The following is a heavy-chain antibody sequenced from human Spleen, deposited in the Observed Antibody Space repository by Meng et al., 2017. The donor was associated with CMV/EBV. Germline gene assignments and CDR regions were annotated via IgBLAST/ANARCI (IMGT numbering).Heavy chain of an antibody. Sequence: GESLKISCAASGFTVSSNYMSWVRQAPGKGLEWVSVIYSGGSTYYADSVKGRFTVSRDNAKNSLYLQMNSLRAEDMALYYCAKATRAYYYYYGMDVWGQGTTVTVSS. J-gene: IGHJ6*02. CDR1: GFTVSSNY. D-gene: IGHD1-26*01. CDR3: AKATRAYYYYYGMDV. V-gene: IGHV3-53*05. CDR2: IYSGGST.